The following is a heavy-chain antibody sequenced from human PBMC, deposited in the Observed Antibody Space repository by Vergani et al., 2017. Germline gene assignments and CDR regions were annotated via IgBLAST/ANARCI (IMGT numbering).Heavy chain of an antibody. CDR1: GFSFGSYG. Sequence: QVQLVESGGGVVQPGGSLRLSCAASGFSFGSYGMHWVRVRQAPGKGLVWLAYLRYDGTTKKYADSVHGRFTISRDNSKNTLYLKMDNMRPEDTAMFYCVRDRGASIGFDVWGQGTQVTVSS. CDR2: LRYDGTTK. CDR3: VRDRGASIGFDV. V-gene: IGHV3-30*02. J-gene: IGHJ4*02. D-gene: IGHD2-2*01.